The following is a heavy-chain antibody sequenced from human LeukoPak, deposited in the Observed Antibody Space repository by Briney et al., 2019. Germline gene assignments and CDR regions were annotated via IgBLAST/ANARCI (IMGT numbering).Heavy chain of an antibody. CDR2: INHSGST. V-gene: IGHV4-34*01. CDR1: GGSFGGYY. D-gene: IGHD2-15*01. CDR3: ASRDGYCSGGSCHNSFDP. J-gene: IGHJ5*02. Sequence: SETLSLTCAVYGGSFGGYYWSWIRQPPGEGLEWIGEINHSGSTNYNPSLKSRVTISVDTSKNQFSLKLSSVTAADTAVYYCASRDGYCSGGSCHNSFDPWGQGALVTVSS.